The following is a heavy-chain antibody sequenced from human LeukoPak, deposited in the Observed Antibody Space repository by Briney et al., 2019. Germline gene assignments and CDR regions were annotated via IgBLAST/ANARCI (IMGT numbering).Heavy chain of an antibody. V-gene: IGHV1-69*05. J-gene: IGHJ4*02. Sequence: GASVKVSCKASGGTFSSYAISWVRQAPGQGLEWMGGIIPIFGTANYAQKFQGRVTMTRNTSISTAYMELSSLRSEDTAVYYCARGRGRSSSWYGLDYWGQGTLVTVSS. CDR3: ARGRGRSSSWYGLDY. CDR2: IIPIFGTA. D-gene: IGHD6-13*01. CDR1: GGTFSSYA.